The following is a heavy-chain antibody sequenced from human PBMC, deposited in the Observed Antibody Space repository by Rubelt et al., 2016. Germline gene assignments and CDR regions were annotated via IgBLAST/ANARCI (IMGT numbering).Heavy chain of an antibody. Sequence: ISYDGSNKYYADSVKGRFTISRDNSKNTLYLQMNSLRAEDTAVYYCATLTGLRSGSYWGQGTLVTVSS. CDR3: ATLTGLRSGSY. D-gene: IGHD1-14*01. CDR2: ISYDGSNK. J-gene: IGHJ4*02. V-gene: IGHV3-30*01.